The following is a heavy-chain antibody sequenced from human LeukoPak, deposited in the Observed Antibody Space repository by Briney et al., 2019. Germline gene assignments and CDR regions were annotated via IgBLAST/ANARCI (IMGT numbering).Heavy chain of an antibody. J-gene: IGHJ4*02. CDR1: GFTFSSYG. CDR2: IWYDGSNK. CDR3: ARDKASVWRPFDY. Sequence: GGSLRLSCAASGFTFSSYGMHWVRQAPGKGLEWVAVIWYDGSNKYYADSVKGRFTISRDNSKNTLYLQMNSLRAEDTAVYYCARDKASVWRPFDYWGQGTLVTVSS. D-gene: IGHD3-16*01. V-gene: IGHV3-33*01.